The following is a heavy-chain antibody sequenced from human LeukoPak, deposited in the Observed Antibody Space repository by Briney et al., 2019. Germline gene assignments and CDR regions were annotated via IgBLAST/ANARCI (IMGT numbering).Heavy chain of an antibody. CDR2: IRYDGSNK. V-gene: IGHV3-30*02. CDR1: GFTFSSYG. CDR3: AKTMSPYYYDSSGF. J-gene: IGHJ4*02. Sequence: PGGSLRLSCAASGFTFSSYGMHWVRQAPGKGLEWVAFIRYDGSNKYYADSVKGRFTISRDNSKNTLYLQMNSLITEDTAVYYCAKTMSPYYYDSSGFWGQGTLVTVSS. D-gene: IGHD3-22*01.